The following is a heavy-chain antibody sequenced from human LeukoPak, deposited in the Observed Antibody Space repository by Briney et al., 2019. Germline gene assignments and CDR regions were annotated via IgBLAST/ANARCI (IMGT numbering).Heavy chain of an antibody. CDR1: GFTFSSYS. CDR2: ISSSSSYI. V-gene: IGHV3-21*01. J-gene: IGHJ6*02. D-gene: IGHD3-3*01. CDR3: ARAYYDFWSGYYGMDV. Sequence: GESLKISCAASGFTFSSYSMNWVRQAPGKGLEWVSSISSSSSYIYYADSVKGRFTISRDNAKNSLYLQMNSLRAEDTAVYYCARAYYDFWSGYYGMDVWGQGTTVTVSS.